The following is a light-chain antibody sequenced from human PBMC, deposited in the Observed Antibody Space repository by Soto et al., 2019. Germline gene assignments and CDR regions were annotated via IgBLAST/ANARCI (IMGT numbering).Light chain of an antibody. J-gene: IGKJ1*01. CDR1: QSVSSN. Sequence: ALTQSPDTMTLSPGKRADLGCRASQSVSSNLAWYQQKPGQAPRLLIYGASTRATGIPARFSFSEYGTEFTLALRTLQSGDSALYNCQQYNTWPAWTFDQGTKVDIK. V-gene: IGKV3-15*01. CDR3: QQYNTWPAWT. CDR2: GAS.